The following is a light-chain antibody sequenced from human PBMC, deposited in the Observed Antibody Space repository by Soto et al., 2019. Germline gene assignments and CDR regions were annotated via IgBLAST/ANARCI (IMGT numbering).Light chain of an antibody. CDR1: SSDVGGYNY. CDR3: NSSTSKATGV. J-gene: IGLJ1*01. Sequence: QSALTQPASVSGSPGQSITISCTGTSSDVGGYNYVSWYQQHPGKAPKLIIYEVSNRPSWVSNRFSGSKSGNKASLTISGLQAEDEADYYCNSSTSKATGVFGTGTKVTVL. V-gene: IGLV2-14*01. CDR2: EVS.